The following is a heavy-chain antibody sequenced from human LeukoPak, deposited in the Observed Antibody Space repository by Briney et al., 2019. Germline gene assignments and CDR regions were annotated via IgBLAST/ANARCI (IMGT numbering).Heavy chain of an antibody. V-gene: IGHV4-34*01. CDR1: GGSFSGYY. Sequence: SETLSLTCAVYGGSFSGYYWSWIRQPPGKGLEWIGEINHSGSTNYNPSLKSRVTISVDTSKNQFSLKLSSVTAADTAVYYCASTLMGYYGSGSFNSYYFDYWGQGTLVTVSS. CDR3: ASTLMGYYGSGSFNSYYFDY. J-gene: IGHJ4*02. D-gene: IGHD3-10*01. CDR2: INHSGST.